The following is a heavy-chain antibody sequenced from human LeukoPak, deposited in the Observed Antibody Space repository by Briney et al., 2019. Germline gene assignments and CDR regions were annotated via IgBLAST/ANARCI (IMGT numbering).Heavy chain of an antibody. CDR3: ARESPHQRFDY. J-gene: IGHJ4*02. V-gene: IGHV1-2*02. Sequence: ASVKVSCTASGYTFIDYWIHWVRQAPGQGLEWMGRIDLKTGDITSAQKFQGRVTMTRDTSISTTYMDLSGLGTDDTAVYYCARESPHQRFDYWGQGTLVTVSS. CDR1: GYTFIDYW. CDR2: IDLKTGDI.